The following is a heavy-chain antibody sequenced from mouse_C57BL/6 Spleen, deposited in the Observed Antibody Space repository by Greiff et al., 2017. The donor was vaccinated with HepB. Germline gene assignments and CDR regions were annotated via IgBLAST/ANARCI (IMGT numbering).Heavy chain of an antibody. CDR3: ARTGSREDYYAMDY. J-gene: IGHJ4*01. V-gene: IGHV1-69*01. D-gene: IGHD1-1*01. Sequence: VQLQESGAELVMPGASVKLSCKASGYTFTSYWMHWVKQRPGQGLEWIGEIDPSDSYTNYNQKFKGKSTLTVDKSSSTAYMQLSSLTSEDSAVYYCARTGSREDYYAMDYWGQGTSVTVSS. CDR1: GYTFTSYW. CDR2: IDPSDSYT.